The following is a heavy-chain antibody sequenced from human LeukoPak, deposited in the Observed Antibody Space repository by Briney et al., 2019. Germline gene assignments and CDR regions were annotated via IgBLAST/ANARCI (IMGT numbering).Heavy chain of an antibody. CDR2: ISYDGSNK. CDR1: GFTFSSYG. CDR3: AKEGAVATIRWNDY. J-gene: IGHJ4*02. Sequence: PGRSLRLSCAASGFTFSSYGMHWVRQAPGKGLEWVAVISYDGSNKYYADSVKGRFTISRDNSKNTLYLQMNSLRAEDTAVYYCAKEGAVATIRWNDYWGQGTLVTVSS. D-gene: IGHD5-12*01. V-gene: IGHV3-30*18.